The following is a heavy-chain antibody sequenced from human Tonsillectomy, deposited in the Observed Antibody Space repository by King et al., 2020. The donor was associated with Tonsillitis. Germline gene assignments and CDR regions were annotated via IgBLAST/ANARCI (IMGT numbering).Heavy chain of an antibody. Sequence: VQLVESGGGLIQPGGSLRLSCAASGFTVSSNYMSWVRQAPGKGLEWVSVIYSGGSTYYADSVKGRFTISRDNSKNTLYLQMNSLRAEDTAVYYCARSSGGYKPSYYFDYWGQGTLVTVSS. CDR2: IYSGGST. CDR3: ARSSGGYKPSYYFDY. V-gene: IGHV3-53*01. J-gene: IGHJ4*02. CDR1: GFTVSSNY. D-gene: IGHD5-24*01.